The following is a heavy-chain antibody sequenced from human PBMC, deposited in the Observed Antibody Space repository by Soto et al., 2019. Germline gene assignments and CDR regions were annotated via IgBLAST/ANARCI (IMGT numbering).Heavy chain of an antibody. D-gene: IGHD2-21*01. V-gene: IGHV4-4*02. CDR3: ARDYKRENCGSVRCNSLDV. CDR1: GDSITSSDW. Sequence: SETLSLTCKVSGDSITSSDWWSWVRQTPGKGLEWIAETHHSGPTNFNPSLKSRVNITIDNSKNQFSLKLRSVTTADTAVYYCARDYKRENCGSVRCNSLDVWGQGTTVTVSS. J-gene: IGHJ6*02. CDR2: THHSGPT.